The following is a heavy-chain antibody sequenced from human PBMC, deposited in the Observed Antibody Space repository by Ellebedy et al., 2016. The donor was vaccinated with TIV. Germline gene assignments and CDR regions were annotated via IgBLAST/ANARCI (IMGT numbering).Heavy chain of an antibody. CDR3: AREWLVGESYFHH. Sequence: GESLKISCEGSGYSFTNYWIGWVRQMPGKGLEWMGVVSPANSDTRYSPSFQGQVTISADKSISTAYLQWSSLKASDTAMYYCAREWLVGESYFHHWGQGTLVTVSS. D-gene: IGHD6-19*01. V-gene: IGHV5-51*01. CDR2: VSPANSDT. CDR1: GYSFTNYW. J-gene: IGHJ1*01.